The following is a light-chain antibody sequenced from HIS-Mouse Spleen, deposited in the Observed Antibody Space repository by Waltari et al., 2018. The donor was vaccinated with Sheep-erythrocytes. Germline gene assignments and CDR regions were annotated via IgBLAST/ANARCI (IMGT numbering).Light chain of an antibody. CDR1: SSDVGGYNY. J-gene: IGLJ2*01. Sequence: QSALTQPRSVSGSPGPSVTIPCPGTSSDVGGYNYVSWYQQHPGKAPKLMIYDVSKRPSGVPDRFSGSKSGNTASLTISGLQAEDEADYYCCSYAGSYTFVVFGGGTKLTVL. V-gene: IGLV2-11*01. CDR3: CSYAGSYTFVV. CDR2: DVS.